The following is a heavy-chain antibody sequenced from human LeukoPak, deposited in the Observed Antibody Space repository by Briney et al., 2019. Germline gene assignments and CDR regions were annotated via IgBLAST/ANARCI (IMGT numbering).Heavy chain of an antibody. J-gene: IGHJ4*02. CDR1: GFTFSSYA. Sequence: PGGSLRLSCAASGFTFSSYAMSWVRQAPGKGLEWVSAISGGGGATYYADSVKGRFTISRDNSHNTLSLQMNSLSAEDTAVYYCVKGRGASSGYVGDYWGQGTLVTVSS. CDR3: VKGRGASSGYVGDY. D-gene: IGHD3-22*01. CDR2: ISGGGGAT. V-gene: IGHV3-23*01.